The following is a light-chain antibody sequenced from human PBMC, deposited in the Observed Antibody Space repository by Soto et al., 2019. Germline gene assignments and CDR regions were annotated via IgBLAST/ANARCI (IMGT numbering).Light chain of an antibody. J-gene: IGLJ2*01. Sequence: QSALTQPASVSGSPGQSITISCTGTRSDVGGHDFVSWYQQHPGKAPKVLIYEVSDRPSGVSNRFSGFKSANTAYLTISGVQPEDEADYHCSSYTTIKTVVFGGGTKVTVL. CDR3: SSYTTIKTVV. CDR2: EVS. V-gene: IGLV2-14*01. CDR1: RSDVGGHDF.